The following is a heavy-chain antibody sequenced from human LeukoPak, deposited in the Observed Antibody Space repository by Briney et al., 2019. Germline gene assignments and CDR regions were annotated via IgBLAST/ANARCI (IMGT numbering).Heavy chain of an antibody. D-gene: IGHD2/OR15-2a*01. V-gene: IGHV1-2*02. CDR2: IGPHSSAT. J-gene: IGHJ4*02. CDR1: GFTFTDYY. CDR3: AREGNGLLSNDFDY. Sequence: ASVKLPCKSSGFTFTDYYIHWVRQAPGQRPEWVGYIGPHSSATSSPQEFQGRVTMTRDTSMSTAYMELTRLTSDDTAVYYCAREGNGLLSNDFDYWGRGTLVTVSS.